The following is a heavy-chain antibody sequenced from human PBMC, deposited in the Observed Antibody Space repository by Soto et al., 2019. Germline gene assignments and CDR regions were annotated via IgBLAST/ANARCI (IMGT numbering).Heavy chain of an antibody. D-gene: IGHD6-19*01. CDR1: GGSISTTNW. Sequence: SETLSLTCAVSGGSISTTNWWSWVRKSPGKGLEWIGEINHSGSTNYNPSLKSRVTISVDTSKNQFSLKLSSVTAADTAVYYCARGYSSGWYPGYGMDVWGQGTTVTVSS. V-gene: IGHV4-4*02. J-gene: IGHJ6*02. CDR2: INHSGST. CDR3: ARGYSSGWYPGYGMDV.